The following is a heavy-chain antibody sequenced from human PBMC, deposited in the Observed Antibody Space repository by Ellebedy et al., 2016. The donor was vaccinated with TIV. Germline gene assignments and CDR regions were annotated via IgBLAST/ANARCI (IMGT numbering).Heavy chain of an antibody. CDR1: GFTFSYYS. J-gene: IGHJ4*02. CDR3: TRGSSSRGYFDS. V-gene: IGHV3-30*09. CDR2: ISHDGSNK. D-gene: IGHD6-13*01. Sequence: GESLKISXAASGFTFSYYSMHWVRQAPGKGLEWVAVISHDGSNKYHAESVKGRFAISRDDSKNTLYLQMNTLRTEDTAVYFCTRGSSSRGYFDSWGQGTLVTASS.